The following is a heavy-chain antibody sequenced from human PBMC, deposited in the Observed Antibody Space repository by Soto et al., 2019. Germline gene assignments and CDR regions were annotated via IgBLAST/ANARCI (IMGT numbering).Heavy chain of an antibody. V-gene: IGHV3-33*01. D-gene: IGHD3-10*01. J-gene: IGHJ6*02. Sequence: GGSLRLSCAASGFTFSSYGMHWVRQAPGKGLEWVAVIWYDGSNKYYADSVKGRFTISRDNSKNTLYLQMNSLRAEDTAVYYCARPLWFGELYYGMDVWGQGTTVTVSS. CDR1: GFTFSSYG. CDR2: IWYDGSNK. CDR3: ARPLWFGELYYGMDV.